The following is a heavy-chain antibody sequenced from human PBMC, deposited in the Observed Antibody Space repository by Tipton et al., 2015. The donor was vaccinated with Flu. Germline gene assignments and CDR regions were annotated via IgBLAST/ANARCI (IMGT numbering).Heavy chain of an antibody. CDR3: ARDRPYSSGFDY. Sequence: SLRLSCAASGFTFSSYSMNWVRQAPGKGLEWVSSISSSSSYIYYADSVKGRFTISRDNAKNSLYLQMNSLRAEDTAVYYCARDRPYSSGFDYWGQGTLVTVSS. J-gene: IGHJ4*02. CDR2: ISSSSSYI. D-gene: IGHD6-19*01. V-gene: IGHV3-21*01. CDR1: GFTFSSYS.